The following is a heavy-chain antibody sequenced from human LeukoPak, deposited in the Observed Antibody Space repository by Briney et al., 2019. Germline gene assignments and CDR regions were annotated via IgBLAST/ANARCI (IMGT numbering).Heavy chain of an antibody. D-gene: IGHD2-8*01. Sequence: SVKVSCKASGGTFSSYAISWVRQAPGQGLEWMGRIIPIFGTANYAQKFQGRVTITTDESTSTAYMELSSLRSKDTAVYYCATTLGYCTNGVCYTQGGGSRYFDYWGQGTLVTVSP. V-gene: IGHV1-69*05. CDR3: ATTLGYCTNGVCYTQGGGSRYFDY. CDR1: GGTFSSYA. CDR2: IIPIFGTA. J-gene: IGHJ4*02.